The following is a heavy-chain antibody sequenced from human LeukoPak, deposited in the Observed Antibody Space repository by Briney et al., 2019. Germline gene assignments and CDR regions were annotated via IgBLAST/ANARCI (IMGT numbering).Heavy chain of an antibody. CDR2: IKNKNSGRTT. CDR3: VTDGGLLPYYFTY. Sequence: PGGSLRLSCAASGFIFPNAWIHWVRQAPGKGLEWVGRIKNKNSGRTTNYIAPVKGRFTISRDDSRNTLYLEMDSLKTEDTAVYSCVTDGGLLPYYFTYWGQGTLVTVSS. CDR1: GFIFPNAW. J-gene: IGHJ1*01. V-gene: IGHV3-15*01. D-gene: IGHD3-10*01.